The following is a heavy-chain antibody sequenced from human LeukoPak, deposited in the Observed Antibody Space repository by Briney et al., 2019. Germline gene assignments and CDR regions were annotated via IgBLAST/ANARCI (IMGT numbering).Heavy chain of an antibody. CDR1: GFTFSDYY. D-gene: IGHD2-21*02. J-gene: IGHJ4*02. CDR3: ARVVTAILLDY. Sequence: GGSLRLSCAASGFTFSDYYMSWIRQAPGKGLEWVSYISSSGSTIYYADSVKGRFTISRDNAKNSLYLQMKSLRAEDTAVYYCARVVTAILLDYWGQGTLVTVSS. CDR2: ISSSGSTI. V-gene: IGHV3-11*01.